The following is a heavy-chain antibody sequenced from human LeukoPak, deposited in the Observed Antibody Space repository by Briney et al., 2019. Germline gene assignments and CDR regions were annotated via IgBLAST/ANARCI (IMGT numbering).Heavy chain of an antibody. CDR3: ARRSTAASIDS. V-gene: IGHV1-2*02. D-gene: IGHD6-6*01. CDR1: GYTFTGYF. CDR2: INPHSGST. J-gene: IGHJ4*02. Sequence: ASVKVSCKASGYTFTGYFLNWVRQAPRQGLEWLGWINPHSGSTTYAPRFEGRVALTRDTSISTAYMELTGLRSDDTAVYYCARRSTAASIDSWGQGTLVTVSS.